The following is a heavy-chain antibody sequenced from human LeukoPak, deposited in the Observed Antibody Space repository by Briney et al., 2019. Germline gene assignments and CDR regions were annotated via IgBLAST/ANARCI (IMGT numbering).Heavy chain of an antibody. J-gene: IGHJ6*03. CDR1: GYSISSGYY. CDR2: IYYSGST. CDR3: ARTLGYYYYYMDV. Sequence: SETLSLTCTVSGYSISSGYYWGWIRQPPGKGLEWIGSIYYSGSTYYNLSLKSRVTISVDTSKNQFSLKLSSVTAADTAVYYCARTLGYYYYYMDVWGKGTTVTISS. V-gene: IGHV4-38-2*02.